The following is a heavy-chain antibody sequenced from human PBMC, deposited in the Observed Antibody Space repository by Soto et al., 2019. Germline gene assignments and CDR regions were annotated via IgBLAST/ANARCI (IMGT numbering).Heavy chain of an antibody. CDR3: AGTSCSSTTCPTTY. J-gene: IGHJ4*02. D-gene: IGHD2-2*01. Sequence: QVQLVQSGAEVKKPGASVKVSCKTSGYTFTGSYIYWVRQAPGQGLEWMGWINPHSGGTDSSQKFQGRVTMTRDTSISTAYMELSRLRSDDTAVYYCAGTSCSSTTCPTTYWGQGTLVTVSS. CDR2: INPHSGGT. V-gene: IGHV1-2*02. CDR1: GYTFTGSY.